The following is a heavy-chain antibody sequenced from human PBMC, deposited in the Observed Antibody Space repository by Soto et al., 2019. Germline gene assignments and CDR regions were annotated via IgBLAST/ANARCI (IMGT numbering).Heavy chain of an antibody. CDR1: GYSVISSDYY. CDR3: APLSVSLSGPYGIHV. V-gene: IGHV4-39*01. CDR2: MFYSGLT. Sequence: SETLSLTCSVSGYSVISSDYYWAWIRQPPGKGLEWIGSMFYSGLTYYNPSLKSRVTLSVDTSKNQFSVRLNSVTAADTAVYYCAPLSVSLSGPYGIHVWGQGTTVTVSS. J-gene: IGHJ6*02. D-gene: IGHD2-15*01.